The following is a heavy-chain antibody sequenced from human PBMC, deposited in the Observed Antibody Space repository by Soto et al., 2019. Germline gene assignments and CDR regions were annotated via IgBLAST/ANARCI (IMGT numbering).Heavy chain of an antibody. Sequence: GGSLRLSCAASGFTFTSYSMNWVRQVPGKGLEWVSYISSSSSTIYYADSMKGRFTISRDHAKNSLYLQVNSLRDEDTAVYYCVRGGATIFDYWGRGTLVTVSS. CDR1: GFTFTSYS. D-gene: IGHD1-26*01. CDR3: VRGGATIFDY. J-gene: IGHJ4*02. CDR2: ISSSSSTI. V-gene: IGHV3-48*02.